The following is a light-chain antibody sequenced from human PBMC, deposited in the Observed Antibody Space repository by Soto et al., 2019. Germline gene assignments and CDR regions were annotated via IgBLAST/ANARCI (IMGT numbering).Light chain of an antibody. Sequence: QSVLTQPPSASGTPGQRVTISCSGSSSNIGTNSVYWYQQLPRTAPKLLIYSSDQRPSGVPDRFSGSKSGTSASLAISGLRSEDEADYYCATWDDSLSVLFGGGTKLTVL. CDR2: SSD. CDR3: ATWDDSLSVL. CDR1: SSNIGTNS. J-gene: IGLJ3*02. V-gene: IGLV1-47*02.